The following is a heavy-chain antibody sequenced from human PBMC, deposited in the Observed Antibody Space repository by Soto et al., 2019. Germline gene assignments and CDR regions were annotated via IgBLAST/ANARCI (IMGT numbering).Heavy chain of an antibody. D-gene: IGHD3-10*01. CDR2: IKQGGSEI. Sequence: GGSLRLSCAASGFTFSTYWMSWVRQAPGKGLEWVANIKQGGSEIYYVDSVKGRFTISRDNAKNSLYLQMNSLRAEDTAVYYCARLPYGSGTFDYWGQGTLVTSPQ. V-gene: IGHV3-7*05. J-gene: IGHJ4*02. CDR3: ARLPYGSGTFDY. CDR1: GFTFSTYW.